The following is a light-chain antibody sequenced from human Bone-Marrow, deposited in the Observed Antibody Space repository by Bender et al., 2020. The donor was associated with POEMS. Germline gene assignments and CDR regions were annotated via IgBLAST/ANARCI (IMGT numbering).Light chain of an antibody. Sequence: QSVLTQPPSVSGAPGQRVTISCTGSTSNIGAGYAVQWYQQLPGTAPKLLMYNNVNRHSGVPDRFSGSKSGTSASLVITGLQAEDEADYYCQSYDSSVSGSRWVFGGGTKLTVL. CDR3: QSYDSSVSGSRWV. V-gene: IGLV1-40*01. J-gene: IGLJ3*02. CDR2: NNV. CDR1: TSNIGAGYA.